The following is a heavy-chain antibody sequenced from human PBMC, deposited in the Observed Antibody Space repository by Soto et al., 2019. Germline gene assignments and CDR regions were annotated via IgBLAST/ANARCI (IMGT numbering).Heavy chain of an antibody. CDR3: ARDIASPGGDYFDS. D-gene: IGHD2-21*01. Sequence: EVQLVESGGGLVKAGGSLRLFCTASGFTFRNYNMNWVRQAPGKGLEWVSSISTGGAYMFYADSVKGRFTISRDNAQNSLFLHIDSPRAEDTAVYYCARDIASPGGDYFDSWGQGTLVTVPS. CDR2: ISTGGAYM. J-gene: IGHJ4*02. V-gene: IGHV3-21*06. CDR1: GFTFRNYN.